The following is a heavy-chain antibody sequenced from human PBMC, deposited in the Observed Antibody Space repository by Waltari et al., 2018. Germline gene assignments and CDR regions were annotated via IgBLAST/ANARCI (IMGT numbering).Heavy chain of an antibody. CDR3: ARVDTAMVRGWFDP. CDR1: GGYFSSSA. D-gene: IGHD5-18*01. Sequence: QVQLVQSGAEVKKTGSSVKVSCKAYGGYFSSSAISWVRQSPGQGLEWMGWIIPILGIANYAQKFQGRVTITADKSTSTAYMELSSLRSEDTAVYYCARVDTAMVRGWFDPWGQGTLVTVSS. J-gene: IGHJ5*02. V-gene: IGHV1-69*10. CDR2: IIPILGIA.